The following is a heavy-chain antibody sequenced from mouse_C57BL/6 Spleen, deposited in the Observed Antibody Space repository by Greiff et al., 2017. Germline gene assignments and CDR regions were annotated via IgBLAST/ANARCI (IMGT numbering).Heavy chain of an antibody. J-gene: IGHJ2*01. CDR2: INYDGSST. V-gene: IGHV5-16*01. CDR3: GKDGGSGPSDFDY. Sequence: EVQRVESEGGLVQPGSSMKLSCTASGFTFSDYYMAWVRQVPEKGLEWVANINYDGSSTYYLDSLKSRFTISRDNAKDILYLQMSSLESEDAATYYCGKDGGSGPSDFDYWGQGTTVTVSS. CDR1: GFTFSDYY.